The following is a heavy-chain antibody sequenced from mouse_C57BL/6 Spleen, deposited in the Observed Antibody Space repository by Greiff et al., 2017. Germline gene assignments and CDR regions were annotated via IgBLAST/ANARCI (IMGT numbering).Heavy chain of an antibody. CDR3: AGTTVVADYAMDY. CDR1: GYTFKSYD. CDR2: IYPRDGST. D-gene: IGHD1-1*01. V-gene: IGHV1-85*01. Sequence: QVQLKQSGPELVKPGASVKLSCKASGYTFKSYDINWVKQRPGQGLEWIGWIYPRDGSTKYNEKFKGKATLTVDTSSSTAYMELHSLTSEDSAVYFCAGTTVVADYAMDYWGQGTSVTVSS. J-gene: IGHJ4*01.